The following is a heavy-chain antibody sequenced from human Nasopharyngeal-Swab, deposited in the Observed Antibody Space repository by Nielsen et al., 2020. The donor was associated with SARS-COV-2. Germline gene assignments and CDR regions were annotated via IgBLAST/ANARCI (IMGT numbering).Heavy chain of an antibody. D-gene: IGHD3-3*01. J-gene: IGHJ6*02. V-gene: IGHV3-11*01. CDR3: APFWSGYYDYYYGMDV. CDR1: GFTFSDYY. CDR2: ISSSGSTI. Sequence: GESLKISCAASGFTFSDYYMSWIRQAPGKGLEWVSYISSSGSTIYYADSVKGRFTISRDNAKNSLYLQMNSLRAEDTAVYYCAPFWSGYYDYYYGMDVWGQGTTGTVSS.